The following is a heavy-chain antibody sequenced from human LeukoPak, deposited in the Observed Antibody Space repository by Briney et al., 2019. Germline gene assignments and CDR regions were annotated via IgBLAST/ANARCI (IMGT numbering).Heavy chain of an antibody. CDR2: IYYSGST. V-gene: IGHV4-61*01. CDR3: ASGYSGPTYYYYGMDV. J-gene: IGHJ6*02. Sequence: PSETLSLTCTVSGGSVSSGSYYWSWIRQPPGKGLEWIGYIYYSGSTNYNPSLKSRVTISVDTSKNQFSLKLSSVTAADTAVYYCASGYSGPTYYYYGMDVWGQGTTVTVSS. CDR1: GGSVSSGSYY. D-gene: IGHD5-12*01.